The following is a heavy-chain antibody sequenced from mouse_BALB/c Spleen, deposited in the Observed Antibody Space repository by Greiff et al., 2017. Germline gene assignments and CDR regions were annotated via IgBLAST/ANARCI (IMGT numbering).Heavy chain of an antibody. CDR1: GYSITSDYA. Sequence: EVQLQQSGPGLVKPSQSLSLTCTVTGYSITSDYAWNWIRQFPGNKLEWMGYISYSGSTSYNPSLKSRISITRDTSKNQFFLQLNSVTTEDTATYYCARSTILRPFDYWGQGTTLTVSS. V-gene: IGHV3-2*02. J-gene: IGHJ2*01. CDR3: ARSTILRPFDY. CDR2: ISYSGST. D-gene: IGHD1-2*01.